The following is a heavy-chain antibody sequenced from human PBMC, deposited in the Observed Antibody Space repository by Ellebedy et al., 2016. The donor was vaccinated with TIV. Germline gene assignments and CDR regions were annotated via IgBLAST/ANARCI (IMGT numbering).Heavy chain of an antibody. Sequence: ESLKISCAASGFTFRSYDMHWVRQATRKGLEWVSAIGTAGDTYYPGSVKGRFTISRENAKNSLYLQMNSLRAEDTAVYYCARVRFGDTAVDYWGQGTLVTVSS. CDR1: GFTFRSYD. D-gene: IGHD5-18*01. CDR3: ARVRFGDTAVDY. CDR2: IGTAGDT. J-gene: IGHJ4*02. V-gene: IGHV3-13*01.